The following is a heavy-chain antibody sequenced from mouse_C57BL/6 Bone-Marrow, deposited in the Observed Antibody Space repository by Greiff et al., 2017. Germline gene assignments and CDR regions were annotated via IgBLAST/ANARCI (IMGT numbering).Heavy chain of an antibody. Sequence: EVKLVESGGDLVKPGGSLKLSFASSFFTFLLSFLSFFRQTPAPRLALVSTISIGGSYTSYPDSVHVRFPISRDNAKNTLYLQMSSLKSEDTAMYYCARHTGSSYLAYWGQGTLVTVSA. CDR3: ARHTGSSYLAY. CDR1: FFTFLLSF. D-gene: IGHD1-1*01. CDR2: ISIGGSYT. V-gene: IGHV5-6*01. J-gene: IGHJ3*01.